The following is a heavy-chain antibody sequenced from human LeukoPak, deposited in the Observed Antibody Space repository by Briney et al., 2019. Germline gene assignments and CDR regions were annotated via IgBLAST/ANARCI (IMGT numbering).Heavy chain of an antibody. V-gene: IGHV3-48*03. Sequence: GGSLRLSCAASGFTFSNSDMNWVRQAPGKGLEWVSYISSSGSTIYYADSVKGRFTISRDNAKNSLYLQMNSLRAEDTAVYYCARDSVNYDQWGQGTLVTVSS. CDR1: GFTFSNSD. CDR3: ARDSVNYDQ. J-gene: IGHJ4*02. CDR2: ISSSGSTI. D-gene: IGHD5-12*01.